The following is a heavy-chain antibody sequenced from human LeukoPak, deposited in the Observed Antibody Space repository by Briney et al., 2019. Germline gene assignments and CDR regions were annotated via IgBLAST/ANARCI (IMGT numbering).Heavy chain of an antibody. Sequence: PGGSLRLSCAASGFTFSSYDMHWVRQATGKGPEWVSAIGTAGDTYYPGSVKGRFTISRENAKNSLYLRMNSLRAGDTAVYYCARVVKVPEGAWFDPWGQGTLVTVSS. V-gene: IGHV3-13*01. J-gene: IGHJ5*02. CDR3: ARVVKVPEGAWFDP. D-gene: IGHD1-1*01. CDR2: IGTAGDT. CDR1: GFTFSSYD.